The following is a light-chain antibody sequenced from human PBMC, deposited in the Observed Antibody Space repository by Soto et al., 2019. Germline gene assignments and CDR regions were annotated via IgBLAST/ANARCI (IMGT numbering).Light chain of an antibody. CDR2: EVS. CDR1: SSDVGLYDY. Sequence: QSALTQPASVSGSPGQSITISCTGTSSDVGLYDYFSWYQQHPGKAPQLMIYEVSNRPSGVSIRFSGSKSGNTASLNISGLQAEDEADYYCTSYTRNRLYVFGTGTKLTVL. CDR3: TSYTRNRLYV. J-gene: IGLJ1*01. V-gene: IGLV2-14*01.